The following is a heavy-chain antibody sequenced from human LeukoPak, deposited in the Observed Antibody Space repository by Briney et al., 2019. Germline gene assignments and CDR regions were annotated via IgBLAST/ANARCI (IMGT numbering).Heavy chain of an antibody. D-gene: IGHD5-24*01. J-gene: IGHJ5*02. V-gene: IGHV1-2*02. CDR2: INPNSGGT. CDR3: ARDQDGYTQAWFDP. CDR1: GYTFTGYY. Sequence: GASVKVSCKASGYTFTGYYMHWVRQAPGQGLEWMGWINPNSGGTNYAQKFQGRVAMTRDTSISTAYMELSRLRSDDTAVYYCARDQDGYTQAWFDPWGQGTLVTVSS.